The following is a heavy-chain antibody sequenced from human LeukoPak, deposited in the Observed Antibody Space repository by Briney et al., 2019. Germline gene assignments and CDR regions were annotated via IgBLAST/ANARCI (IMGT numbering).Heavy chain of an antibody. CDR3: ARGATVVRNWFDP. Sequence: GGSLRLSCAASGFTFSSYSMNWVRQAPGKGLEWASSISSSSSYIYYADSVKGRFTISRDNAKNSLYLQMDSLRAEDTAVYYCARGATVVRNWFDPWGQGTLVTVSS. J-gene: IGHJ5*02. V-gene: IGHV3-21*01. CDR2: ISSSSSYI. CDR1: GFTFSSYS. D-gene: IGHD4-23*01.